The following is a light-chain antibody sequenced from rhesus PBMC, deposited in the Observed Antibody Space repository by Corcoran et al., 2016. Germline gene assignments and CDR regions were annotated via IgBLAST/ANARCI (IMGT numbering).Light chain of an antibody. CDR2: LVS. Sequence: DIVMTQTPLSLPVTPGEPASISCRSSQSLLHSNGYTYLFWYLQKPGQPPQLLIYLVSNRASGVPDSVSGGGSGTDFTLKISRVEAEDVGVYYCLQDIQLPYSFGQGTKVEIK. V-gene: IGKV2-91*01. J-gene: IGKJ2*01. CDR3: LQDIQLPYS. CDR1: QSLLHSNGYTY.